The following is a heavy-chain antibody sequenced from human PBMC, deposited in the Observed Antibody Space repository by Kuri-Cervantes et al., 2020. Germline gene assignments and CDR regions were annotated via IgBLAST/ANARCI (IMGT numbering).Heavy chain of an antibody. J-gene: IGHJ4*02. Sequence: GGSLRLSCAASGFTFSNYWMSWVRQAPGKGLEWVANIKQDGSEKYYVDSVKGRFTISRDNAKNSLFLQVNSLRAEDTAVYYCAREAFFCDDYWGQGTLVTVSS. D-gene: IGHD2/OR15-2a*01. V-gene: IGHV3-7*04. CDR2: IKQDGSEK. CDR1: GFTFSNYW. CDR3: AREAFFCDDY.